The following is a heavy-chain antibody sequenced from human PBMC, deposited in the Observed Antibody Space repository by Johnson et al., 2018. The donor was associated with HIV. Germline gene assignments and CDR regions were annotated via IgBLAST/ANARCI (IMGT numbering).Heavy chain of an antibody. Sequence: QVQLVESGGGVVQPGRSLRLSCAASGFTFSSYDMHWVRQAPGKGLEWVAVISYDGSNNYSADSVKGRFTISRDNSKITLYLQMNSLRAEDTAVYYCARDRSSSWSDAFDIWGQGTMVTVSS. V-gene: IGHV3-30*03. CDR1: GFTFSSYD. CDR2: ISYDGSNN. D-gene: IGHD6-13*01. CDR3: ARDRSSSWSDAFDI. J-gene: IGHJ3*02.